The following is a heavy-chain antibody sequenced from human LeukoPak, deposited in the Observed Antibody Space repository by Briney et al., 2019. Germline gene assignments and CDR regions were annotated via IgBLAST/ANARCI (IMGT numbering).Heavy chain of an antibody. CDR2: IYNDGSII. CDR1: GFTFINSW. CDR3: AREVRGRALDP. D-gene: IGHD1-26*01. J-gene: IGHJ5*02. Sequence: PGGSLGLSCAAPGFTFINSWRPWVRQAPGKGLVWVSRIYNDGSIITDADSVKGRFTISRDNTKNTLYLQMNSLRAEDTAVYYCAREVRGRALDPWGQGTLVTVSS. V-gene: IGHV3-74*01.